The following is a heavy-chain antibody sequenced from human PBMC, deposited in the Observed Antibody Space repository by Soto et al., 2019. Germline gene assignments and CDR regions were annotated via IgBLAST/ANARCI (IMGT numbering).Heavy chain of an antibody. V-gene: IGHV3-23*01. Sequence: EVQLLESGGGLVQPGGSLRLSCAASGFIFNSYRMSWVRQAPGKGLQWVASTSSSSGSTDYADSVKGRFTISRDNSKNTLYLQMNSLRAEDTAVYFCAKDLYSSSWERKYYFDHRGQGTRVTVSS. CDR1: GFIFNSYR. CDR2: TSSSSGST. D-gene: IGHD6-13*01. CDR3: AKDLYSSSWERKYYFDH. J-gene: IGHJ5*02.